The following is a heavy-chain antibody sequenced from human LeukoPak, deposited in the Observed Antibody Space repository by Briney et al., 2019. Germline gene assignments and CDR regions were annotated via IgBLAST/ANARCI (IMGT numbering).Heavy chain of an antibody. D-gene: IGHD2-2*01. CDR1: GFTFSSYA. V-gene: IGHV3-23*01. Sequence: GGSLRLSCAASGFTFSSYAMSWVRQAPGKGLEWVSAISGSGGSTYYADSVKGRFTISRDNSKNTLYLQMNSLRAEDTAVYYCAKDLRAFQVVVPAAMDYWGQGTLVTVSS. CDR2: ISGSGGST. J-gene: IGHJ4*02. CDR3: AKDLRAFQVVVPAAMDY.